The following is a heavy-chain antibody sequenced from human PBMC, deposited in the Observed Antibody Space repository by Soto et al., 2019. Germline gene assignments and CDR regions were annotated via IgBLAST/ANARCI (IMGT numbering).Heavy chain of an antibody. CDR2: ITASGGTT. D-gene: IGHD6-19*01. J-gene: IGHJ4*02. CDR1: GFTFSSYA. CDR3: AKVVGRSGWVFDV. Sequence: GGSLRLSCAAAGFTFSSYAMSWVRQAPGEGLEWVSSITASGGTTYYPDSVKGRFTISRDNSKNTLYLQMSSLRAEDTAVYFCAKVVGRSGWVFDVWGQGTLVTVPQ. V-gene: IGHV3-23*01.